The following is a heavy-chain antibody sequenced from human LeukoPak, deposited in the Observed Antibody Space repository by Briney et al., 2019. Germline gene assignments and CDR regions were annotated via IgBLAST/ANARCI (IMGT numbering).Heavy chain of an antibody. CDR1: GFTFSNYG. J-gene: IGHJ4*02. Sequence: PGGSLRLSCAASGFTFSNYGMHWVRQAPGKGLEWVAVIWHDGNNKYYADSVKGRFIISRDNSKNMLFLQMNSLRAEDTAVYYCANNFDYWGQGTLVTVSS. CDR3: ANNFDY. V-gene: IGHV3-33*06. CDR2: IWHDGNNK.